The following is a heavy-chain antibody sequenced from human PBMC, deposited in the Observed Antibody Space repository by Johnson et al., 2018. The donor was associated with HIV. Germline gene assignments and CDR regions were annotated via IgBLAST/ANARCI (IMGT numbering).Heavy chain of an antibody. V-gene: IGHV3-20*04. CDR3: ARDSGERWALRIAFDI. CDR2: INWNGGRI. J-gene: IGHJ3*02. Sequence: VQLVESGGGVVRPGGSLRLSCGASGFTFDEYAMSWVRQGPGKGLEWVSGINWNGGRIGYADSVKGRFTISRDNAKNSLYLQMNSLRAEDTALYYCARDSGERWALRIAFDIWGQGTMVTVSS. D-gene: IGHD1-26*01. CDR1: GFTFDEYA.